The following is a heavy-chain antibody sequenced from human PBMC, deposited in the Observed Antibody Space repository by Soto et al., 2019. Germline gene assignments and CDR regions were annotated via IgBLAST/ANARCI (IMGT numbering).Heavy chain of an antibody. CDR1: GYTFPSSY. CDR3: ATGLVCGEWFDP. D-gene: IGHD6-19*01. CDR2: FDPGDGST. V-gene: IGHV1-46*01. J-gene: IGHJ5*02. Sequence: ASAKVSSAASGYTFPSSYMHWVPQAPGQGLEWMGRFDPGDGSTSYAQKFQGRVTMTEETSTRTAYMELSSLRSEDTAVYYCATGLVCGEWFDPWGQGTLVTVSS.